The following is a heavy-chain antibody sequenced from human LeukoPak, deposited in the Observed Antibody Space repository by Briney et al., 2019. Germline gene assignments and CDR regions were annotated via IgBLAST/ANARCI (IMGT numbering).Heavy chain of an antibody. D-gene: IGHD3-22*01. CDR1: GYTFTSYG. J-gene: IGHJ5*02. Sequence: ASVKVSCKASGYTFTSYGISWVRQAPGQGLEWMGWISAYNGNTNYAQKLQGRVTMTTDTSTSTAYMELRSLRSDDTAVYYCARAVDSSGYYPHNWFDPWDQGTLVTVSS. CDR2: ISAYNGNT. CDR3: ARAVDSSGYYPHNWFDP. V-gene: IGHV1-18*01.